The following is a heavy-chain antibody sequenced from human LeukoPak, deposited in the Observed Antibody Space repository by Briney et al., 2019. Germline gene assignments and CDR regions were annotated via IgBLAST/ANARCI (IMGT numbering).Heavy chain of an antibody. CDR2: ISGSGGST. D-gene: IGHD6-19*01. J-gene: IGHJ4*02. V-gene: IGHV3-23*01. Sequence: GGSLRLSCAASGFTFSSYAMSWVRQAPGKGLEWVSAISGSGGSTYYADSVKGRFTISRDNSKNTLYLQMNSLRAEDTAVYYCAKPGYSSGWYNGALGGALVYWGQGTLVTVSS. CDR3: AKPGYSSGWYNGALGGALVY. CDR1: GFTFSSYA.